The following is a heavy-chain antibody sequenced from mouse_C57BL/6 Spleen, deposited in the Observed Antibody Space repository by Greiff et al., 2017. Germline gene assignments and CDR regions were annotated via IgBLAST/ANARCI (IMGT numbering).Heavy chain of an antibody. CDR3: ARHRDYYGSDYYAMDY. D-gene: IGHD1-1*01. V-gene: IGHV5-6*01. J-gene: IGHJ4*01. Sequence: EVKLVESGGDLVKPGGSLKLSCAASGFTFSSYGMSWVRQTPDKRLEWVATISSGGSYTYYPDSVKGRFTISRDNAKNTLYLQMGSLKSEDTAMYYCARHRDYYGSDYYAMDYWGQGTSVTVSS. CDR2: ISSGGSYT. CDR1: GFTFSSYG.